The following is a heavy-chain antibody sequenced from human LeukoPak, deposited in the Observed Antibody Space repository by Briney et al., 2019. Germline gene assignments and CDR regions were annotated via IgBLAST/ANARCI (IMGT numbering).Heavy chain of an antibody. CDR3: ARRYCGGDCHSPYFDY. CDR1: GFTFSSYA. D-gene: IGHD2-21*02. Sequence: PGGSLRLSCAASGFTFSSYAMSWVRQAPGKGLEWVSAISGSGGSTYYADSVKGRFTISRDNSKNTLYLQMNSLRAEDTAVYYCARRYCGGDCHSPYFDYWGQGTLVTVSS. V-gene: IGHV3-23*01. J-gene: IGHJ4*02. CDR2: ISGSGGST.